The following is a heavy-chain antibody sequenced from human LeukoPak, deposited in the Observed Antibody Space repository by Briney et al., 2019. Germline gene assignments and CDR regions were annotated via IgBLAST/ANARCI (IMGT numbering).Heavy chain of an antibody. V-gene: IGHV3-73*01. J-gene: IGHJ6*03. CDR3: TRHVNFWSGYYYYYYMDV. CDR1: GLTFSGSA. CDR2: IRSKANSYAT. Sequence: GGSLRLSCAASGLTFSGSAMHWVRQAPGKGLEWVGRIRSKANSYATAYAASVKGRFTISRDDSKNTAYLQMNSLKTEDTAVYYCTRHVNFWSGYYYYYYMDVWGKGTTVTVSS. D-gene: IGHD3-3*01.